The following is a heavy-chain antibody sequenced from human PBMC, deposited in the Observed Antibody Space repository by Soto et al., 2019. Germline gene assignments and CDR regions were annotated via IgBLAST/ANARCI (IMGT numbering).Heavy chain of an antibody. V-gene: IGHV4-39*01. CDR1: GGSISSSSYY. CDR2: IYYSGST. CDR3: ARGLSYDYIWGSYRFYAFDI. J-gene: IGHJ3*02. Sequence: SETLSLTCTVSGGSISSSSYYWGWIRQPPGKGLEWIGSIYYSGSTYYNPSLKSRVTISVDTSKNQFSLKLSSVTAADTAVYYCARGLSYDYIWGSYRFYAFDIWGQGTMVTVSS. D-gene: IGHD3-16*02.